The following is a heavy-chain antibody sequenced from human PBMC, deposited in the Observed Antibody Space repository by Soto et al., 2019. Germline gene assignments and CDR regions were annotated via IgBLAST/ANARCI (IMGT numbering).Heavy chain of an antibody. CDR1: GGSINTYY. V-gene: IGHV4-59*08. CDR2: VYSSGST. J-gene: IGHJ4*02. Sequence: QVQLQESGPGLVKPSETLSLTCTVSGGSINTYYWSWIRQAPGKGLEWIGYVYSSGSTNYNPSFKSRVSMSADTSKNQLSLNLTSVTAADTAVYYCARRGGHGSNFFASWGQGALVIVSS. D-gene: IGHD5-12*01. CDR3: ARRGGHGSNFFAS.